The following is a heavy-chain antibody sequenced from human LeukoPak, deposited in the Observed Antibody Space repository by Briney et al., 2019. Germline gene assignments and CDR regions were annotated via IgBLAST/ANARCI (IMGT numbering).Heavy chain of an antibody. Sequence: GGSLRLSCAASGFTFSRYSMNWVRQAPGKGLEWVSYISSSSSTIYYADSVKGRFTISRDNAKNSLYLQMNSLRDEDTAVYYCARCQTAVAGTLDYWGQGTLVTVSS. D-gene: IGHD6-19*01. CDR3: ARCQTAVAGTLDY. J-gene: IGHJ4*02. CDR2: ISSSSSTI. CDR1: GFTFSRYS. V-gene: IGHV3-48*02.